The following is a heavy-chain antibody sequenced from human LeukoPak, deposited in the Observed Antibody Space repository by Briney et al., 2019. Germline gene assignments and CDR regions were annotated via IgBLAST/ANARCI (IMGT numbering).Heavy chain of an antibody. Sequence: SETLSLTCAVYGGSFSGYYWSWIRQPPGKGLEWIGEINHSGSTNYNPSLKSRVTISVDTSKNQFSLKLSSVTAADTAVYYCARARRITMVRGVILGVSPPWGQGTLVTVSS. CDR2: INHSGST. D-gene: IGHD3-10*01. CDR3: ARARRITMVRGVILGVSPP. V-gene: IGHV4-34*01. J-gene: IGHJ5*02. CDR1: GGSFSGYY.